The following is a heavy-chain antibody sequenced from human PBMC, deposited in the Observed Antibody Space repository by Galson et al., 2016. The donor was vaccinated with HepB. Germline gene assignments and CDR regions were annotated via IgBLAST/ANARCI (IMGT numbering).Heavy chain of an antibody. Sequence: SETLSLTCAVSGDSISSSKWWRWVRQPPGKGLEWIGEIYHDGSTNYNPSLKTRVTTSLDKSKNHFSLNLTSVTSEDTAIYYCARVRLYCRSTSCYRARYWYFDLWGRGTLVTVSA. V-gene: IGHV4-4*02. CDR2: IYHDGST. D-gene: IGHD2-2*01. CDR3: ARVRLYCRSTSCYRARYWYFDL. J-gene: IGHJ2*01. CDR1: GDSISSSKW.